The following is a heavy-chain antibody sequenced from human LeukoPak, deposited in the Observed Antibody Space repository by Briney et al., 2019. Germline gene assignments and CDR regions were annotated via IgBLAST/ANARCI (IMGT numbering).Heavy chain of an antibody. V-gene: IGHV1-24*01. D-gene: IGHD6-13*01. J-gene: IGHJ4*02. CDR1: GYTLTELS. CDR3: TSSSWQRGDY. CDR2: FDPEDGET. Sequence: ASVKVSCKVSGYTLTELSMHWVRQAPGKGLEWMRGFDPEDGETIYAQKFQGRVTMTEDTSTDTAYMELSSLRSEDTAVYYCTSSSWQRGDYWGQGTLVTVSS.